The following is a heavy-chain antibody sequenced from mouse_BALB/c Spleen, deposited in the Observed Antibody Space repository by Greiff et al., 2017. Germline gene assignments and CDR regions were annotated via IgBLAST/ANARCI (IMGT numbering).Heavy chain of an antibody. J-gene: IGHJ1*01. Sequence: EVQLVESGGGLVQPGGSLKLSCAASGFDFRRYWMSWVRQAPGKGLEWIGEINPDSSTINYTPSLKDKFIISRDNAKNTLYLQMSKVRSEDTALYYCARPFYDGYYWYFDVWGAGTTVTVSS. CDR2: INPDSSTI. D-gene: IGHD2-3*01. CDR3: ARPFYDGYYWYFDV. CDR1: GFDFRRYW. V-gene: IGHV4-1*02.